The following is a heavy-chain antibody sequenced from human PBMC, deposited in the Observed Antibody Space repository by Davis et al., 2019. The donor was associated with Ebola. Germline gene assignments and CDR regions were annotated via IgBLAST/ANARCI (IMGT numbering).Heavy chain of an antibody. D-gene: IGHD1-26*01. CDR2: ISSSGSTI. Sequence: PGGSLRLSCAASGFTFSSYEMNWVRQAPGKGLEWVSYISSSGSTIYYADSVKGRFTISRDNAKNSLYLQMNSLRAEDTAVYYCARYSGSYHLWYYYGMDVWGQGTTVTVSS. V-gene: IGHV3-48*03. J-gene: IGHJ6*02. CDR1: GFTFSSYE. CDR3: ARYSGSYHLWYYYGMDV.